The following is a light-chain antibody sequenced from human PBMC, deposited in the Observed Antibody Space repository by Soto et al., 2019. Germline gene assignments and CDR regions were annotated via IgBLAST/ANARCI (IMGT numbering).Light chain of an antibody. CDR2: EVS. CDR3: VSYTTSSTLV. J-gene: IGLJ2*01. V-gene: IGLV2-18*02. Sequence: QSALTKPPSVSGSPGQSVTISCTGTSSDVGTYDRVSWYQQSPGTAPKLMIYEVSNRPSGVPDRFSGSKSGNTASLTISGLQADDEADYYCVSYTTSSTLVFGGGTKVTVL. CDR1: SSDVGTYDR.